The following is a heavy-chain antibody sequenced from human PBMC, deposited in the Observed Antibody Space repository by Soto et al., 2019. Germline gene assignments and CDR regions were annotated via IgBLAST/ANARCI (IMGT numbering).Heavy chain of an antibody. Sequence: QVQLVQSGAEEKEPGASVKVSCKASGYSFTSYNMHWVRQAPGQGLEGRGWIGTGPGNTEYPPKFQGRVTISRDRAGSTVCLELRSVRAEDTAVYYCAREYKYGGSCYREYWGQGTLVTVSS. CDR3: AREYKYGGSCYREY. V-gene: IGHV1-3*05. D-gene: IGHD1-26*01. CDR2: IGTGPGNT. J-gene: IGHJ4*02. CDR1: GYSFTSYN.